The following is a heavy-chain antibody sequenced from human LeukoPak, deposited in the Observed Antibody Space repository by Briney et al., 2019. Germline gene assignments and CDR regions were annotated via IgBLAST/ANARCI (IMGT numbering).Heavy chain of an antibody. CDR1: GFTFGTYA. D-gene: IGHD3-10*01. CDR2: VSGSGSSA. CDR3: AKDHDYYASGPI. Sequence: GGSLRLSCAASGFTFGTYAMSWVRRAPGKGLEWVSTVSGSGSSAYYADSVKGRFTISRDNSKNTLYLQMNSLRAEDTAVYYCAKDHDYYASGPIWGQGTMVTVSS. J-gene: IGHJ3*02. V-gene: IGHV3-23*01.